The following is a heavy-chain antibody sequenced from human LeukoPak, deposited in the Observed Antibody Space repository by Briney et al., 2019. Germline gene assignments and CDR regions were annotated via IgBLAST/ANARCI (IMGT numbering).Heavy chain of an antibody. Sequence: PGRSLRLSCAASGFTLRSYGMHWVRHAPGKGLEWVAFIRYDGSNKYYADSVKGRFTISRDNSKNTLYLQMNSLRAEDTAVYYCAKDRRYQLLSFDYWGQGTLVTVSS. CDR1: GFTLRSYG. V-gene: IGHV3-30*02. CDR2: IRYDGSNK. CDR3: AKDRRYQLLSFDY. J-gene: IGHJ4*02. D-gene: IGHD2-2*01.